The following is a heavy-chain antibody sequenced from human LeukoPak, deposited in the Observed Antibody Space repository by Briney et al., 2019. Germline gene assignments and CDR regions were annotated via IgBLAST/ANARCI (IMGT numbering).Heavy chain of an antibody. V-gene: IGHV4-4*02. J-gene: IGHJ5*02. D-gene: IGHD2-2*01. Sequence: PSETLSLTCAVSGGSISSSNWWSWVRQPPGKGLEWIGEIYHSGSTNYNPSLKSRVTISVDKSKNRFSLKLSSVTAADTAVYYCARDYCSSTSCYVHNWFDPWGQGTLVTVSS. CDR3: ARDYCSSTSCYVHNWFDP. CDR1: GGSISSSNW. CDR2: IYHSGST.